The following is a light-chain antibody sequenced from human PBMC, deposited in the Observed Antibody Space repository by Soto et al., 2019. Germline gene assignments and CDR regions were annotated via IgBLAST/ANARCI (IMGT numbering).Light chain of an antibody. J-gene: IGKJ2*01. CDR3: QQSYTTPYT. V-gene: IGKV1-39*01. CDR2: AAS. CDR1: QSISSY. Sequence: DIQMTQSPSSLSAFAGDRVTISCRAGQSISSYLNWYQQKPGKAPKLLIYAASSLQSGVPTRFSGSGSGTDSTLTISKLQTEDFATYYCQQSYTTPYTFGQWTKLEIK.